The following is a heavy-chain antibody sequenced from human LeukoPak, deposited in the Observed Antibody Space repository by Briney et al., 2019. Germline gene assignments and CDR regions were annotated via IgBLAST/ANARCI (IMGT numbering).Heavy chain of an antibody. D-gene: IGHD6-19*01. CDR2: IHYSGST. J-gene: IGHJ4*02. CDR3: AREVTSGLYLLDY. Sequence: SETLSLTCTVSGGSITNYYWSWIRQPPGKGLEWIGYIHYSGSTKYKSSLKSRVTISVDTSKNQFSLKLSSVTAADTAVYYCAREVTSGLYLLDYWGQGTLVTVSS. CDR1: GGSITNYY. V-gene: IGHV4-59*12.